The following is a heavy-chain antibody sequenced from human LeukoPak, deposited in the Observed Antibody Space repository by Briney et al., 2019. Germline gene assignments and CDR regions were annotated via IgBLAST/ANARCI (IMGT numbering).Heavy chain of an antibody. CDR1: GGSISSYY. V-gene: IGHV4-4*09. J-gene: IGHJ5*02. CDR3: ARSSLHCTRTSCHPNWFDP. D-gene: IGHD2-2*01. CDR2: IYTSGST. Sequence: SETLSLTCTVSGGSISSYYWSWIRQPPGKGLEWIGYIYTSGSTNYNPSLKSRVTISVDTSKNQFSLKLNSVTAADTAVYYCARSSLHCTRTSCHPNWFDPWGQGTLVTVSS.